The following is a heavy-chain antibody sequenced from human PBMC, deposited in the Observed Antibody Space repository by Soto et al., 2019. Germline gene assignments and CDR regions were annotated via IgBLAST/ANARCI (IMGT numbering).Heavy chain of an antibody. V-gene: IGHV4-39*01. J-gene: IGHJ4*02. CDR3: ARRPRVRECGGDCYTYHFDY. CDR1: GGSISSSNSF. CDR2: IYYSGST. D-gene: IGHD2-21*02. Sequence: QLQLQESGPGLVKPSETLSLTCTVSGGSISSSNSFWGWIRQPPGKGLEWIGSIYYSGSTYYNPSLKSRVTISAHTSENPFSLKLNSVTAADTAVYFCARRPRVRECGGDCYTYHFDYWGQGTLVTVSS.